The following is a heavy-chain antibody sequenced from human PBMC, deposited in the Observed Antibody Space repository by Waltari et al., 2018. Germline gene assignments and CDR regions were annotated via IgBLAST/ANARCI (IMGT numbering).Heavy chain of an antibody. CDR2: ISWIRRTL. J-gene: IGHJ4*02. CDR1: GFTFHDYA. CDR3: ARGGIAMIAEIAD. Sequence: EVQLVESGGGLVQPGRSLRLSCFASGFTFHDYAWDLVRQVPGWGVGWVAGISWIRRTLGYVDSVKGRFIISRDNAENSLYLQMNSLRSEDTALYYCARGGIAMIAEIADWGQGTLVTVSS. D-gene: IGHD3-22*01. V-gene: IGHV3-9*01.